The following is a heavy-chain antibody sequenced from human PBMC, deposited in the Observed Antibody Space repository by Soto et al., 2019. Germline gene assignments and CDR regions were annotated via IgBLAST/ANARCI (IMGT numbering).Heavy chain of an antibody. Sequence: QITLKESGPTLVKPTQTLTLTCTFSGFSLSTSGVGVGWIRQPPGKALEWLAVIYWDDSYHYSPSLRSRLTSTKDTSKNQVVLTMTNIDPVDTATYYCAHKAYGAYPLDSWGQGTLVTVSS. CDR2: IYWDDSY. V-gene: IGHV2-5*02. J-gene: IGHJ4*02. CDR1: GFSLSTSGVG. CDR3: AHKAYGAYPLDS. D-gene: IGHD4-17*01.